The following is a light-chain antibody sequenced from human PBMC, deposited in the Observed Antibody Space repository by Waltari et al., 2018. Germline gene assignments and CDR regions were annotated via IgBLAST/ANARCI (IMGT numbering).Light chain of an antibody. CDR1: GSPIGRTS. Sequence: QSVLTQPPSVSAAPGQKVTISFPRTGSPIGRTSVSWYQHLPGIPPKVVIYDNNRRPAGIPDRFAGSKAGTSATLGITGLQTGDEADYYCGTWDSSLSIGVFGGGTKLTVL. CDR3: GTWDSSLSIGV. V-gene: IGLV1-51*01. CDR2: DNN. J-gene: IGLJ2*01.